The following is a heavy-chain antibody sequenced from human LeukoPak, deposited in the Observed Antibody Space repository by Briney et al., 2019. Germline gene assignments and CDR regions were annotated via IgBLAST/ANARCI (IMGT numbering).Heavy chain of an antibody. D-gene: IGHD2/OR15-2a*01. CDR2: ISSSSSTI. J-gene: IGHJ6*02. V-gene: IGHV3-48*03. CDR3: ARGADYFDYYYYYGMDV. CDR1: GFTFSSYE. Sequence: GGSLRLSCAASGFTFSSYEMNWVRPAPGKGLEWVSYISSSSSTIYYADYVKGRFTISRDNAKNSLYLQMNSLRAEDTAVYYCARGADYFDYYYYYGMDVWGQGTTVTVSS.